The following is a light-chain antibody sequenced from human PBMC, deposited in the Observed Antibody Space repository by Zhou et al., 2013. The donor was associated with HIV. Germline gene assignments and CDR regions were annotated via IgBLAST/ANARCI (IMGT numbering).Light chain of an antibody. CDR3: HQYNSYPWT. J-gene: IGKJ1*01. Sequence: DIQMTQSPASLSASIGDRVTITCRASQGIYNSLAWYQQKPGKAPDLLIYSASTLQSGVPSRFSGSGYGTDFTLTISSLQPDDFAIYHCHQYNSYPWTFGQGTKVQIK. CDR2: SAS. CDR1: QGIYNS. V-gene: IGKV1-27*01.